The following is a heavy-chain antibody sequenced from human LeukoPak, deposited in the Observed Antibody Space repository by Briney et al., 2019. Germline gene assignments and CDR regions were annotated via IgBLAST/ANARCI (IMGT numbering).Heavy chain of an antibody. CDR2: ISGSGGST. J-gene: IGHJ4*02. CDR1: GFTFSSYA. D-gene: IGHD4-17*01. CDR3: ANLPLTFNDYGLDY. Sequence: GGSLRLSCAASGFTFSSYAMSWVRQPPGKGLEWVSAISGSGGSTYYADSVKGRFTISRDNSKNTLYLQMNSLRAEDTAVYYCANLPLTFNDYGLDYWGQGTLVTVSS. V-gene: IGHV3-23*01.